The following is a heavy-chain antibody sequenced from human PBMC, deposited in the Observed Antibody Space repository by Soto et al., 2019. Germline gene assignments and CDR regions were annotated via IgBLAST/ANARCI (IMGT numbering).Heavy chain of an antibody. J-gene: IGHJ4*02. D-gene: IGHD3-16*01. V-gene: IGHV3-23*01. CDR2: ISSSGGST. CDR1: GFTFSNYA. Sequence: GGSLRLSCAASGFTFSNYAMSWVRQAPGKGLEWVSTISSSGGSTYYTDSVKGRSTISRDNSKNTLYLQMNSLRAEDTAVFYCAKVRGYSDILYPAFDYWGQGALVTVSS. CDR3: AKVRGYSDILYPAFDY.